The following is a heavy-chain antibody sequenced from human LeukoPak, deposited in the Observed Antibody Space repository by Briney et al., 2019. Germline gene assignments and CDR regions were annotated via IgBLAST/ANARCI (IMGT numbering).Heavy chain of an antibody. CDR2: VNPNSGGT. CDR1: GYTFTGYY. J-gene: IGHJ4*02. V-gene: IGHV1-2*02. Sequence: ASVKVSCKPPGYTFTGYYSHWVRQAPGQGLEWMGWVNPNSGGTNYAKRFEGRVTMTRDTSISTAYMELSRLTSDDTAVYYCARARSVTWTFSYFDYWGRGTLVTVSS. D-gene: IGHD4-17*01. CDR3: ARARSVTWTFSYFDY.